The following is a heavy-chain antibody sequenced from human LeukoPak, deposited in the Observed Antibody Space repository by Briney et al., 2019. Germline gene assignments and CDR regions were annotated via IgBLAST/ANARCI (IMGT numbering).Heavy chain of an antibody. Sequence: SETLSLTCTVSGGSISSYYWSWIRQPPGKGLEWIGYIYYSGSTNYNPSLKSRVTISVNTSKNQFSLKLSSVTAADTAVYYCAREARLASAAGLDVWGQGTMVTVS. V-gene: IGHV4-59*12. J-gene: IGHJ6*02. CDR2: IYYSGST. CDR1: GGSISSYY. CDR3: AREARLASAAGLDV. D-gene: IGHD5-12*01.